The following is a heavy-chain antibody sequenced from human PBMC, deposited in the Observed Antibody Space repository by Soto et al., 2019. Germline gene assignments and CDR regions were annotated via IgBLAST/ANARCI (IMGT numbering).Heavy chain of an antibody. Sequence: ASVKVSCEASGYTFTGYYIHWVRQAPGQGLEWMGWINPNSGGTNYAQKFQGRVTMTRDTSISTAYMELSRLRSDDTAVYYCARARRMTTVPYHFDYWGQGTLVTVSS. D-gene: IGHD4-4*01. CDR3: ARARRMTTVPYHFDY. CDR1: GYTFTGYY. CDR2: INPNSGGT. V-gene: IGHV1-2*02. J-gene: IGHJ4*02.